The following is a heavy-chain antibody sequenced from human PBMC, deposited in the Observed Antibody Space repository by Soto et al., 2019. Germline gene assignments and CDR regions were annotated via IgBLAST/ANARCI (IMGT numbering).Heavy chain of an antibody. D-gene: IGHD6-19*01. Sequence: ASVKVSCKASGYTFTSYGISWVRQAPGQGLEWMGWISAYNGNTNYAQKLQGRVTMTTDTSTSTAYMELRSLRSDDTAVYYCARWVAVAGNYNWFDPWGQGTLVTV. J-gene: IGHJ5*02. CDR1: GYTFTSYG. CDR2: ISAYNGNT. CDR3: ARWVAVAGNYNWFDP. V-gene: IGHV1-18*01.